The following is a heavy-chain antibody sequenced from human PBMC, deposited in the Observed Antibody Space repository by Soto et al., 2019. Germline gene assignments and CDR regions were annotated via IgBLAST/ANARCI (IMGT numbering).Heavy chain of an antibody. CDR2: ISYDGSNK. V-gene: IGHV3-30-3*01. CDR3: AIDNCGGDCYPDYFDY. Sequence: PGGSLRLSCAASGFTFSSYAMHWVRQAPGKGLEWVAVISYDGSNKYYADSVKGRFTISRDNSKNTLYLQMNSLRAEDTAVYYCAIDNCGGDCYPDYFDYWGQGTLVTVS. D-gene: IGHD2-21*02. CDR1: GFTFSSYA. J-gene: IGHJ4*02.